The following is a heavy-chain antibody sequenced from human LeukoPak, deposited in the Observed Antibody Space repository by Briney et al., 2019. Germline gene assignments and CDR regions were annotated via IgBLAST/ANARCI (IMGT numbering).Heavy chain of an antibody. V-gene: IGHV3-30*04. CDR3: ARQEARNYYYEGLDY. CDR1: GFTFSRYA. Sequence: GGSLRLSCAASGFTFSRYAMHWVRQAPGKGLQWVAVISYDGSIKDYADSVKGRFTISRDNSKNTLYLQMNSLRAEDTAVYYCARQEARNYYYEGLDYWGQGTLVTVSS. CDR2: ISYDGSIK. D-gene: IGHD3-22*01. J-gene: IGHJ4*02.